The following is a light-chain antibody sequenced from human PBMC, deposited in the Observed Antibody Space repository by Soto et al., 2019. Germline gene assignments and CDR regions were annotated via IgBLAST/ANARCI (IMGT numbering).Light chain of an antibody. CDR3: GTWDSSLSGEV. Sequence: QSVLTQPPSVSAAPGQKVTISCSGSSSNIGNNYVSWYQQLPGTAPKLLIYDNNKRPSGIPDRFSGSKSGTSATLGITGLQTGDEADYHCGTWDSSLSGEVFGGGTKVTVL. V-gene: IGLV1-51*01. CDR2: DNN. CDR1: SSNIGNNY. J-gene: IGLJ2*01.